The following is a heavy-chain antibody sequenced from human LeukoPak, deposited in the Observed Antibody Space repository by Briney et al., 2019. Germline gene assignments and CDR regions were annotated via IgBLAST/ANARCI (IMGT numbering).Heavy chain of an antibody. D-gene: IGHD3-10*01. V-gene: IGHV1-46*01. Sequence: ASVKVSCKASGCTFTSYYMHWVRQAPGQGLEWMGIINPSGGSTSYAQKFQGRVTMTRDTSTSTVYMELSSLRSEDTAVYYCARNNGVLWFGEGIWFDPWGQGTLVTVSS. CDR1: GCTFTSYY. CDR2: INPSGGST. J-gene: IGHJ5*02. CDR3: ARNNGVLWFGEGIWFDP.